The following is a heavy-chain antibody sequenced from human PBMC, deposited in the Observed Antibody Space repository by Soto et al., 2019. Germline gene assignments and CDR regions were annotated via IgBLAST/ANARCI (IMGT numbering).Heavy chain of an antibody. D-gene: IGHD3-10*01. V-gene: IGHV3-21*01. Sequence: EVQLVESGGGLVKPGGSLRLSCAASGFTFSSYSMNWVRQAPGKGLEWVSSISSSSSYIYYADSVKGRFTISRDNAKNSLYLQMNSLRAEDTAVYYCARGRHEHVWFGELDLFDYWGQGTLVTVSS. CDR1: GFTFSSYS. J-gene: IGHJ4*02. CDR3: ARGRHEHVWFGELDLFDY. CDR2: ISSSSSYI.